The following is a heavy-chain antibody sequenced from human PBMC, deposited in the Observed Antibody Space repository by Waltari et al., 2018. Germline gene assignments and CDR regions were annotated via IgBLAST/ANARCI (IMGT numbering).Heavy chain of an antibody. Sequence: EVQLVESGGGLVQPGGSPGLSCAASGFTFSNSWMDWVRQAPGKGLEWVANIKHDASESHYVDSVKGRFTISRDNAQNLLYLQMNSLRAGDTAVYYCSVSLNYWGQGTLVTVSS. V-gene: IGHV3-7*01. CDR1: GFTFSNSW. J-gene: IGHJ4*02. CDR3: SVSLNY. CDR2: IKHDASES.